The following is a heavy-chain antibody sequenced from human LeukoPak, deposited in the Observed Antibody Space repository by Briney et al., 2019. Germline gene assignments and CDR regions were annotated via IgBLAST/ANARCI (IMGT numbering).Heavy chain of an antibody. CDR1: GYTFTSYG. CDR3: ARVGYCSSTSCWNDAFDI. D-gene: IGHD2-2*01. CDR2: ISAYNGNT. J-gene: IGHJ3*02. V-gene: IGHV1-18*01. Sequence: ASVKVSCKASGYTFTSYGISWVRQAPGQGLEWMGWISAYNGNTNYAQKLQGRVTMTTGTSTSTAYMELRSLRSDDTAVYYCARVGYCSSTSCWNDAFDIWGQGTMVTVSS.